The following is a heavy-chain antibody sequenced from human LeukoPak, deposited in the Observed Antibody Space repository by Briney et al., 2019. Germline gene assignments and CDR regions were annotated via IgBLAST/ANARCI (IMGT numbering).Heavy chain of an antibody. CDR3: ARERSSSRDY. D-gene: IGHD6-19*01. CDR2: IYHSGST. J-gene: IGHJ4*02. Sequence: PSETLSLTCTVSGYSISSGYYWGWIRQPPGKGLEWIGSIYHSGSTYYNPSLKSRVTISVDTSKNQFSLKLSSVTAADTAVYYCARERSSSRDYWGQGTLVTVSS. CDR1: GYSISSGYY. V-gene: IGHV4-38-2*02.